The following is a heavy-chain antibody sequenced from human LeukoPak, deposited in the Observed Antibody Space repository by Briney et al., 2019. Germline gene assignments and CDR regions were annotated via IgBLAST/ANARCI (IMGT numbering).Heavy chain of an antibody. CDR2: MYYSGSTNYT. V-gene: IGHV4-59*08. CDR3: ARARDCSSTSCPTSWYFDL. Sequence: PSETLSLTCTVSGGSISSYYWNWIRQPPGKGLEWIGYMYYSGSTNYTNYNSSLKGRVTIAVDTSNSQFSLKLSSVTAADTAVYYCARARDCSSTSCPTSWYFDLWGRGTLVTVSS. J-gene: IGHJ2*01. CDR1: GGSISSYY. D-gene: IGHD2-2*01.